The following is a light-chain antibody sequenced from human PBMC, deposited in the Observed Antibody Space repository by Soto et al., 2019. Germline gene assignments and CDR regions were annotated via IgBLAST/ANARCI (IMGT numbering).Light chain of an antibody. V-gene: IGKV3-20*01. J-gene: IGKJ5*01. CDR2: GAS. CDR3: QQYGSSPPIT. Sequence: EMVLTQSPPTLSVSPGERATLSCRASQSVSSSYLAWYQQKPGQAPRLLIYGASSRATGIPDRFSGSGSGTDFTLTISRLEPEDFAVYYCQQYGSSPPITFGQGTRLEIK. CDR1: QSVSSSY.